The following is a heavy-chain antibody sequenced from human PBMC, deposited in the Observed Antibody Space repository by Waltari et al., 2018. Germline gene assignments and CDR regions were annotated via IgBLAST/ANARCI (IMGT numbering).Heavy chain of an antibody. Sequence: EVQLLESGGCLEQPGGALRLSCVASGFTFSSYAMSWVRQVPGKGLEWVAVIYGGGTTTYYGDSVKGRFVISRENPKNTLFLQMNSLRVEDTAIYYCARDRSGYGGGSSAYWGQGTLVTVSS. V-gene: IGHV3-23*03. CDR1: GFTFSSYA. J-gene: IGHJ4*02. CDR2: IYGGGTTT. D-gene: IGHD6-19*01. CDR3: ARDRSGYGGGSSAY.